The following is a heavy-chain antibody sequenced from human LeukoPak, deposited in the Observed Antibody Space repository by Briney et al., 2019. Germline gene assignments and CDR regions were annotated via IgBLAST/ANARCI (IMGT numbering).Heavy chain of an antibody. J-gene: IGHJ6*02. V-gene: IGHV4-59*01. CDR1: GGSISSYY. CDR2: IYYSGST. Sequence: PSETLSLTCTVSGGSISSYYWSWIRQPPGKGLEWIGYIYYSGSTNYNPSLKSRVTISVDTSKNQFSLKLSSVTAADTAVYYCARVPMTTVTTYYYYYGMDVWGQGTTVTVSS. D-gene: IGHD4-17*01. CDR3: ARVPMTTVTTYYYYYGMDV.